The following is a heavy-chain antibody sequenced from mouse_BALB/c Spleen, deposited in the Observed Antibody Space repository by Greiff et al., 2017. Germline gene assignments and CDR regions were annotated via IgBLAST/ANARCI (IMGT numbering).Heavy chain of an antibody. J-gene: IGHJ2*01. D-gene: IGHD1-1*01. CDR1: GYTFTDHI. Sequence: QVQLQQSGAELASPGASVTLSCKASGYTFTDHIMNWVKKRPGQGLEWIGNIYPGSGSTNYDEKFKSKATLTVDTSSSTAYMQLSSLTSEDSAVYYCTRNPVHYYGSRRDYFDYWGQGTTLTVSS. CDR2: IYPGSGST. CDR3: TRNPVHYYGSRRDYFDY. V-gene: IGHV1-55*01.